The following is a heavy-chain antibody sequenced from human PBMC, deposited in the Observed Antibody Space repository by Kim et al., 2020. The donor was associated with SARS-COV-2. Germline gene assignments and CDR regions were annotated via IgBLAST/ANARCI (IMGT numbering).Heavy chain of an antibody. CDR1: GFTFSSYG. CDR3: ARDSQSGYYIGYYYYYGMDV. D-gene: IGHD3-3*01. CDR2: IWYDGSNK. J-gene: IGHJ6*02. Sequence: GGSLRLSCAASGFTFSSYGMHWVRQAPGKGLEGVAVIWYDGSNKYYADSVKGRFTISRDNSKNTLYLQMNSLRAEDTAAYYCARDSQSGYYIGYYYYYGMDVWGQGTTVTVSS. V-gene: IGHV3-33*01.